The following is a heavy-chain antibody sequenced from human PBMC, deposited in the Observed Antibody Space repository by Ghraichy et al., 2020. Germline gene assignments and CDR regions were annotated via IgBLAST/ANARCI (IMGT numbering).Heavy chain of an antibody. V-gene: IGHV3-66*01. CDR2: IYSGGST. CDR3: ARDYYGA. J-gene: IGHJ5*02. CDR1: GFTVSNNY. D-gene: IGHD3-22*01. Sequence: GGSLRLSCAASGFTVSNNYMRWVRQAPGKGLEWVSVIYSGGSTSYAASVKGRFTISRDNSKNTLYLQMNSLRAEDTAVYYCARDYYGAWGQGTLVTVSS.